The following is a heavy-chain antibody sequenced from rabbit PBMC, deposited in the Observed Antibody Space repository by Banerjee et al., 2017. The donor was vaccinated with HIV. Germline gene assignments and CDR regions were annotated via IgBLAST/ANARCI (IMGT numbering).Heavy chain of an antibody. CDR1: GFSFSSSYW. CDR3: ARDLAGVIGWNFDL. V-gene: IGHV1S40*01. D-gene: IGHD4-1*01. Sequence: QSLEESGGDLVKPGASLTLTCTASGFSFSSSYWICWVRQAPGKGLEWIACIDTHSSGSIYYANWAQGRFTISRTSSTTVALQMTSLTAADTATYFCARDLAGVIGWNFDLWGQGTLVTVS. J-gene: IGHJ4*01. CDR2: IDTHSSGSI.